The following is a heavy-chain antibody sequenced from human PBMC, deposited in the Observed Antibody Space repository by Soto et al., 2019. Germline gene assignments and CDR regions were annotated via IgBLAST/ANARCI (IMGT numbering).Heavy chain of an antibody. J-gene: IGHJ6*02. CDR1: GFTFSSYA. D-gene: IGHD3-10*01. V-gene: IGHV3-30-3*01. Sequence: QVQLVESGGGVVQPGRSLRLSCAASGFTFSSYAMHWVRQAPGKGLEWVAVISYDGSNKYYADSVKGRFTISRDNSKNTLYLQMNSLRAEDTAVYYCASDYYGSGSSSFPYGMDVWGQGTTVTVSS. CDR2: ISYDGSNK. CDR3: ASDYYGSGSSSFPYGMDV.